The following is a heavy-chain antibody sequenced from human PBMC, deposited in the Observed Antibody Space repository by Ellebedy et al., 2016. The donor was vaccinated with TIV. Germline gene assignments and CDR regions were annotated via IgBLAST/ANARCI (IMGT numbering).Heavy chain of an antibody. CDR2: IHYSGSA. CDR1: GDSISPYY. CDR3: ARQHDPKYNNYMDV. J-gene: IGHJ6*03. V-gene: IGHV4-59*01. Sequence: MPSETLSLTCTVSGDSISPYYWNWIRQPPGKGLEWIGYIHYSGSANYNASLKSRVTISVDTSKNQFSLNLSSVTAADTAMYYFARQHDPKYNNYMDVWGKGTTVTVSS.